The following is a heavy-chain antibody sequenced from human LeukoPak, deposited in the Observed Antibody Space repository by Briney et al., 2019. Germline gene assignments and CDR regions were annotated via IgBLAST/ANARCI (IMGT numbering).Heavy chain of an antibody. V-gene: IGHV3-30*04. J-gene: IGHJ4*02. CDR2: ISYDGSNK. CDR3: ARGPLRDFDF. Sequence: GGSLRLSCAASGFTFSTSNMHWVRQAPGKGLEWVSFISYDGSNKKEADSVKGRFTISRDNSKNTLYLQMNSLRAADTAVYYCARGPLRDFDFWGQGILVTASS. CDR1: GFTFSTSN.